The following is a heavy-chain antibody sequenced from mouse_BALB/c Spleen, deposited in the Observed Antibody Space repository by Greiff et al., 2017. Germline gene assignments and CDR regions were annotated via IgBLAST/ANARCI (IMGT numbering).Heavy chain of an antibody. D-gene: IGHD1-2*01. J-gene: IGHJ2*01. CDR2: ISYSGST. CDR1: GDSITSGY. CDR3: ARWRGITTAYFDY. V-gene: IGHV3-8*02. Sequence: EVQLQESGPSLVKPSQTLSLTCSVTGDSITSGYWNWIRKFPGNKLEYMGYISYSGSTYYNPSLKSRISITRDTSKNQYYLQLNSVTTEDTATYYCARWRGITTAYFDYWGQGTTLTVSS.